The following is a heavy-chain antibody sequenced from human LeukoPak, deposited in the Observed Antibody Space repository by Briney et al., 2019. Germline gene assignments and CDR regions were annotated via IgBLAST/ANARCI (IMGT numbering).Heavy chain of an antibody. V-gene: IGHV4-34*01. CDR2: INHSGST. Sequence: KPSETLSLTCAVYGGSSSGYYWSWIRQPPGKGLEWIGEINHSGSTNYNPSLKSRVTISVDTSKNQFSLKLSSVTAADTAAYYCARERGYSRSQYFQHWGQGTLVTVSS. CDR1: GGSSSGYY. J-gene: IGHJ1*01. D-gene: IGHD6-13*01. CDR3: ARERGYSRSQYFQH.